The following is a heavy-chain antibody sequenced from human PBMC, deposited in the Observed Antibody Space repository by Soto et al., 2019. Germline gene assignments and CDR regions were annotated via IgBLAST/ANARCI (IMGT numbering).Heavy chain of an antibody. CDR1: GFTFSRYS. CDR3: AREGLVLEWLLL. CDR2: ISSSSSYI. Sequence: GGSLRLSCAASGFTFSRYSMNWVRQAPGKGLEWVSSISSSSSYIYYADSVKGRFTISRDNAKNSLYLQMNSLRAEDTAVYYCAREGLVLEWLLLWGQGTLVTVSS. J-gene: IGHJ4*02. D-gene: IGHD3-3*01. V-gene: IGHV3-21*01.